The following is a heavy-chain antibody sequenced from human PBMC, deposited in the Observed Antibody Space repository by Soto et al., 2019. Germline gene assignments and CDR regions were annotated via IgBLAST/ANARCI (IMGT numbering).Heavy chain of an antibody. V-gene: IGHV4-39*01. CDR3: AKTGFWSGHRVADY. CDR2: IYYSGST. D-gene: IGHD3-3*01. J-gene: IGHJ4*02. Sequence: QLQLQESGPGLVKPSETLSLTCTVSGGSISSSNSYWGWFRQPPGKGLEWIGSIYYSGSTYYNPSLKSRVTISVDTPKNQLSLKLSSMTATDTAVYYCAKTGFWSGHRVADYWGQGTLVTVSS. CDR1: GGSISSSNSY.